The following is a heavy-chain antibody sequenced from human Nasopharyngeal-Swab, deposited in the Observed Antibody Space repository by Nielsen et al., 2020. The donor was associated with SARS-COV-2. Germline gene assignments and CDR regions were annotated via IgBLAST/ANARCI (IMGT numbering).Heavy chain of an antibody. V-gene: IGHV4-34*01. Sequence: RQPPGKGLEWIGEINHSGSTNYNPSLKSRVTISVDTSKNQFSLKLSSITAADTAVYYCARSPQTALTARASGYFDLWGRGTLVTVSS. D-gene: IGHD4-17*01. J-gene: IGHJ2*01. CDR3: ARSPQTALTARASGYFDL. CDR2: INHSGST.